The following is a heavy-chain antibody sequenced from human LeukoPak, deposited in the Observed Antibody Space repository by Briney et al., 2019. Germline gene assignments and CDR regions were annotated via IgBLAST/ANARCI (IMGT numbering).Heavy chain of an antibody. V-gene: IGHV4-59*01. CDR1: RDSISGYS. D-gene: IGHD4/OR15-4a*01. Sequence: SETLSLTCTVSRDSISGYSWSWIRQSPGGGLEWIGYIYCSGDTAYKPSLRSRVTLSVDTSKNQFSLQLRSVTTADTAVYYCVRGPYGASISKWFDPWGQGTQVIVSP. J-gene: IGHJ5*02. CDR2: IYCSGDT. CDR3: VRGPYGASISKWFDP.